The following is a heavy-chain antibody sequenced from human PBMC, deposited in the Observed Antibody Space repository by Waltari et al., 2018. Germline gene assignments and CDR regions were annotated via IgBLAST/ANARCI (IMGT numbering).Heavy chain of an antibody. CDR3: ARVHYEFWSGYYI. V-gene: IGHV1-8*02. CDR2: INPKSGNT. D-gene: IGHD3-3*01. J-gene: IGHJ4*02. CDR1: GYPFRDYD. Sequence: QMQLVQSGAEVKKPGASVKVSCKASGYPFRDYDINWVRQATVHVLEWMGGINPKSGNTVSAQNFQDRVTITRDPSTSTVYMELSSLRSDDAAVYYCARVHYEFWSGYYIWGQGTLVTVPS.